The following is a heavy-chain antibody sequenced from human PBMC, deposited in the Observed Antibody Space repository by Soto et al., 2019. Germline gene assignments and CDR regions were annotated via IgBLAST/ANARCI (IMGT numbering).Heavy chain of an antibody. V-gene: IGHV1-69*12. J-gene: IGHJ5*01. CDR2: IIPIFGTP. Sequence: QVQLVQSGAEVKKPGSSVKVSCKASGGSFRSYAVNWVRQAPGQGLECLGGIIPIFGTPNYAQKFHGRVSITADESTSTAYMDLTSLTSEATAVYYCAYTANHRYFFDSWGQGTLVTVSS. CDR1: GGSFRSYA. D-gene: IGHD1-20*01. CDR3: AYTANHRYFFDS.